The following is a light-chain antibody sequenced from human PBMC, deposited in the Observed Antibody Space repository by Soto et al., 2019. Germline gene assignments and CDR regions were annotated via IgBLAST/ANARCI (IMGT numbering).Light chain of an antibody. V-gene: IGKV1-39*01. CDR3: QQSYSTTWT. Sequence: DIQITQSPSTLSASVGDRVTITCRASQSISSWLAWYQQKPGKAPKLLIYDASSLQSGVPSRFSGSGSETDFTLTISSLQPEDFATYSCQQSYSTTWTFGQGTKVDIK. J-gene: IGKJ1*01. CDR1: QSISSW. CDR2: DAS.